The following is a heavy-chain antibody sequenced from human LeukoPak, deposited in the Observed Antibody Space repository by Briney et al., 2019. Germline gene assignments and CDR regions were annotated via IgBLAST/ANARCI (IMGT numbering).Heavy chain of an antibody. J-gene: IGHJ3*02. V-gene: IGHV3-21*01. CDR2: ISSSSSYI. CDR3: ARPMRNPHADAFDI. CDR1: GFTFSSYS. Sequence: GGSLRLSCAASGFTFSSYSMNWVRQAPGKGLEWVSSISSSSSYIYYADSVKGRFTISRDNAKNSLYLQMNSLRAEDTAVYYCARPMRNPHADAFDIWGQGTMVTVSS.